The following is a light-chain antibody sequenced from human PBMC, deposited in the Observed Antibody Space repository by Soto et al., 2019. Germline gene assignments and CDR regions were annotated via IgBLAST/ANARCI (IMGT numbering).Light chain of an antibody. CDR1: QDIQTY. CDR3: PHLNNYPPLT. V-gene: IGKV1-9*01. J-gene: IGKJ3*01. Sequence: IQLTQSPSSLSASVGDRVSITCRASQDIQTYLAWHQQKRGEAPKLLISGTFTLQSGVPSRFNGSGSGTDFTLTISRLQPEDFATYYCPHLNNYPPLTFGPGTKVDLE. CDR2: GTF.